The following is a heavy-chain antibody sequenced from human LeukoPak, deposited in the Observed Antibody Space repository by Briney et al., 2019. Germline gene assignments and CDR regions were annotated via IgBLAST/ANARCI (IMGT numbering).Heavy chain of an antibody. CDR3: AGVAGFYWNSDSFDY. CDR1: GYTFTTSG. J-gene: IGHJ4*02. CDR2: VSAYNGQT. D-gene: IGHD1-7*01. V-gene: IGHV1-18*01. Sequence: ASVKVSCKTSGYTFTTSGISWVRQAPGQGLEWLGWVSAYNGQTNYAQKVQGRVTMTTDTSTKTAFMDLRSLGSDDTAVYYCAGVAGFYWNSDSFDYWGQRTQVTVSS.